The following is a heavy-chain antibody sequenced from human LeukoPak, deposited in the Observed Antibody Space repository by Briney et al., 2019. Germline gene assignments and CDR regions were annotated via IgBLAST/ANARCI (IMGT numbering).Heavy chain of an antibody. Sequence: SQTLSLTCAISGDSVSNNNGAWNWIRQSPSRGLEWLGRTYYRSQWHNDYARSVMSRISVDPVTSKNQFSLHLSSVTPDDTAVYYCAGGYAFDVWGQGTMVTVSS. CDR2: TYYRSQWHN. V-gene: IGHV6-1*01. J-gene: IGHJ3*01. CDR1: GDSVSNNNGA. CDR3: AGGYAFDV.